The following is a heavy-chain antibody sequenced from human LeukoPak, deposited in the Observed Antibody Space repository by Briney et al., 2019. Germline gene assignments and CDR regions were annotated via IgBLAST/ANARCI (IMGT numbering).Heavy chain of an antibody. CDR1: GGSISSYY. D-gene: IGHD3-16*02. V-gene: IGHV4-4*07. CDR3: ARGPRWGSFRWFDP. J-gene: IGHJ5*02. CDR2: IYTSGST. Sequence: SETLSLTCTVSGGSISSYYWSWIRQPAGKGLEWIGRIYTSGSTNYNPSLKSRVTISVDTSKNQFSLKLSSVTAADTAVYYCARGPRWGSFRWFDPWGQGTLVTVSS.